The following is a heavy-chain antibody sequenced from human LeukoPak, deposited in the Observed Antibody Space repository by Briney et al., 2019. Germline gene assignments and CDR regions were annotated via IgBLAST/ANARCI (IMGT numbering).Heavy chain of an antibody. D-gene: IGHD3-10*01. CDR2: ISAYNGNT. V-gene: IGHV1-18*01. Sequence: ASVKVSCKASGYTFTSYGISWVRQAPGQGLEWMGWISAYNGNTNYAQKLQGRVTMTTDTSTSTAYMELRSLRSDDTAVYYCARVHAVRGGWYYYYGMDVWGQGTTVTVSS. CDR3: ARVHAVRGGWYYYYGMDV. CDR1: GYTFTSYG. J-gene: IGHJ6*02.